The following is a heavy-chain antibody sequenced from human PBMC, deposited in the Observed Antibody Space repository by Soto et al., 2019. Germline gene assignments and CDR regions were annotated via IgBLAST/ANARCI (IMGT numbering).Heavy chain of an antibody. D-gene: IGHD2-15*01. CDR2: ISGSGGST. Sequence: GGSLRLSCAASGFTFSSYAMSWVRQAPGKGLEWVSAISGSGGSTYYADSVKGRFTISRDNSKNTLYLQMNSLRAEDTAVYYCAKRYHSSAPYRLSLYCSGGSCYSDYYYYGMDVWGQGTTVTVS. CDR3: AKRYHSSAPYRLSLYCSGGSCYSDYYYYGMDV. V-gene: IGHV3-23*01. J-gene: IGHJ6*02. CDR1: GFTFSSYA.